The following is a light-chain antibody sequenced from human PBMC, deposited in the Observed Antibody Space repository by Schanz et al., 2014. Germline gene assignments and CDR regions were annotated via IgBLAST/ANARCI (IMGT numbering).Light chain of an antibody. V-gene: IGLV2-23*01. CDR1: GSADGAFTY. CDR2: EGS. Sequence: QSALTQPASVSGSPGQSITISCTATGSADGAFTYVSWYQQHPGKAPKLMIYEGSKRPSGVSNRFSGSKSGNTASLTISGLQAEDEADYYCCSYAGSTTYWLFGGGTKLTVL. CDR3: CSYAGSTTYWL. J-gene: IGLJ3*02.